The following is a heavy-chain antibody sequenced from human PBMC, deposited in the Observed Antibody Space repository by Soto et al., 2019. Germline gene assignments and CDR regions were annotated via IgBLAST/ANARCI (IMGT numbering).Heavy chain of an antibody. CDR2: INWNSVSI. CDR3: VKDESINWYSGHFRH. D-gene: IGHD6-13*01. CDR1: GFTFDDYA. J-gene: IGHJ1*01. Sequence: GGSLRLSCAASGFTFDDYAMHWVRQVPGKGLEWVSGINWNSVSIGYGDSVKGRFAISRDNAKNSLHLQMNSLSAEDTAFYYCVKDESINWYSGHFRHWGQGTLVTVSS. V-gene: IGHV3-9*01.